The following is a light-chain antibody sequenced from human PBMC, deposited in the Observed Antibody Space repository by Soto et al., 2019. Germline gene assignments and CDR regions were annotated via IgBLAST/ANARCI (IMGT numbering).Light chain of an antibody. CDR2: SDN. Sequence: QPVLTQPPSASGTPGQRVAISCSGSRSNIGDNTVNWYQQLPGTAPKLLIYSDNQRPSGVPDRFSGSKSGTSASLAISGLQSEDEADFYCAAWDDSLSGVVFGGGTKLTVL. V-gene: IGLV1-44*01. CDR3: AAWDDSLSGVV. CDR1: RSNIGDNT. J-gene: IGLJ2*01.